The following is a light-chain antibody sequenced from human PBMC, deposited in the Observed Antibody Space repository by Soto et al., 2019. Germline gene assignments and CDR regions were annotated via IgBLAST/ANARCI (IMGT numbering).Light chain of an antibody. Sequence: EKVMTQSPATLSVSPGERATLSCRASQSVRSNLAWYQQRPGQAPRLLMYGASTRADGIPARFTGSGSGTEFTLTISSLQSEDFAVYYCQQYHIWPPWTSGQGTKVDIK. CDR1: QSVRSN. J-gene: IGKJ1*01. CDR3: QQYHIWPPWT. V-gene: IGKV3-15*01. CDR2: GAS.